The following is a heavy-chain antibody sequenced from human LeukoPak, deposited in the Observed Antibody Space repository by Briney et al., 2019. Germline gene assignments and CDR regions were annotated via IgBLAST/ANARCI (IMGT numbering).Heavy chain of an antibody. Sequence: GGSLRLSCAASGFTFSSYGMHWVRQAPGKGLEWVAFIRYDGSNKYYADSVKGRFTISRDNSKNTLYLQMNSLRAEDTAVYYCAKDPSDIVVVPAAIGHYYYMDVWGKGTTVTISS. V-gene: IGHV3-30*02. CDR3: AKDPSDIVVVPAAIGHYYYMDV. CDR1: GFTFSSYG. J-gene: IGHJ6*03. CDR2: IRYDGSNK. D-gene: IGHD2-2*02.